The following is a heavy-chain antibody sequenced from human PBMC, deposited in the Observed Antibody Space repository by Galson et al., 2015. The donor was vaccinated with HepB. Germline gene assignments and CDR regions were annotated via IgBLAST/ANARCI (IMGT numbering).Heavy chain of an antibody. Sequence: SVKVSCKASGYTFTSYGISWVRQAPGQGLEWMGWISAYNGNTNYAQKLQGRVTMTTDTSTSTAYMELRSLRSDDTAVYYCARTSEPMVRGVITTPPILDYWGQGTLVTVSS. CDR3: ARTSEPMVRGVITTPPILDY. J-gene: IGHJ4*02. CDR2: ISAYNGNT. V-gene: IGHV1-18*01. D-gene: IGHD3-10*01. CDR1: GYTFTSYG.